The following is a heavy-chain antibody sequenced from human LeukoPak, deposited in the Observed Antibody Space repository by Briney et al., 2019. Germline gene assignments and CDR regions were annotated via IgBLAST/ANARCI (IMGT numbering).Heavy chain of an antibody. D-gene: IGHD6-13*01. Sequence: ASVKVSCKASGYTFTSYGISWVRQAPGQGLEWMGIINPSGGSTSYAQKFQGRVTMTGDMSTSTVYMELSSLRSEDTAVYYCARDTGYRAEDYWGQGTLVTVSS. CDR1: GYTFTSYG. CDR2: INPSGGST. CDR3: ARDTGYRAEDY. V-gene: IGHV1-46*01. J-gene: IGHJ4*02.